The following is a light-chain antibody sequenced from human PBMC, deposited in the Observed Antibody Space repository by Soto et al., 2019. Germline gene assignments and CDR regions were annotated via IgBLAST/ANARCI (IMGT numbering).Light chain of an antibody. CDR2: GAS. Sequence: EIVLTQSPGTLSLSPVERATLSCRASQSVSSSYFAWYQQKPVQAPRLLIYGASSRATGIPDRFSGSGSGTEFTLTISSLQPDDFATYYCQQYNSYPDGAFGQGTKVDIK. CDR1: QSVSSSY. CDR3: QQYNSYPDGA. J-gene: IGKJ1*01. V-gene: IGKV3-20*01.